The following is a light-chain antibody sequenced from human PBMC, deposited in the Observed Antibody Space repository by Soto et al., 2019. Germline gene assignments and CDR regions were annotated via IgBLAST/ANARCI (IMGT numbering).Light chain of an antibody. J-gene: IGKJ3*01. V-gene: IGKV4-1*01. CDR2: WAS. CDR1: QNVLYSSNNKNY. CDR3: QQYYTTPVT. Sequence: DIVMTQSPDSLAVSLGERATINCKSSQNVLYSSNNKNYLAWYQQKPGQPPKLLIYWASTRESGVPDRFSGSGSGTHFTLTISSLQAEDVAFYYCQQYYTTPVTFGPGTKVDIK.